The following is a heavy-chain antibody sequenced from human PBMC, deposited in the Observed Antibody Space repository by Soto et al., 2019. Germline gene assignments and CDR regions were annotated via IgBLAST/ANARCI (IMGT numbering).Heavy chain of an antibody. CDR2: IRASGGST. J-gene: IGHJ5*02. CDR3: AKDPRVSFGP. Sequence: VSLRLSCSACGCSFSSFAMSWVRQAPAKGLEWVSAIRASGGSTYYADSVKGRFTISGDNSNNTLYLQMNSLRVEDTAVYYCAKDPRVSFGPWGKGTLVTVSS. CDR1: GCSFSSFA. V-gene: IGHV3-23*01.